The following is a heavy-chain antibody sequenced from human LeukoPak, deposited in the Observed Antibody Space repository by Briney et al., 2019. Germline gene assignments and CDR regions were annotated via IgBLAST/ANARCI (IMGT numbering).Heavy chain of an antibody. CDR3: ATPPLWFGELLSHPFDY. V-gene: IGHV3-23*01. CDR2: ISGSGGST. Sequence: GGSLRLSCAASGFTFSSYALNWVRQAPGKGLEWVSAISGSGGSTYDADSVKGRFTISRDNSKNTMYLQMNSLRAEDTAVYYCATPPLWFGELLSHPFDYWGQGALVTVSS. CDR1: GFTFSSYA. D-gene: IGHD3-10*01. J-gene: IGHJ4*02.